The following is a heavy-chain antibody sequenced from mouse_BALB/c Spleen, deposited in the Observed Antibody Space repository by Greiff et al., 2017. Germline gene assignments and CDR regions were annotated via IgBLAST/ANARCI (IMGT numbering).Heavy chain of an antibody. CDR3: TRSHYGSSSTIAMDY. CDR1: GYTFTSYW. J-gene: IGHJ4*01. D-gene: IGHD1-1*01. V-gene: IGHV1S127*01. CDR2: IDPSDSYT. Sequence: QVQLQQSGAELVKPGASVKMSCKASGYTFTSYWMHWVKQRPGQGLEWIGTIDPSDSYTSYNQKFKGKATLTVDTSSSTAYMQLSSLTSEDSAVYYCTRSHYGSSSTIAMDYWGQGTSVTVSS.